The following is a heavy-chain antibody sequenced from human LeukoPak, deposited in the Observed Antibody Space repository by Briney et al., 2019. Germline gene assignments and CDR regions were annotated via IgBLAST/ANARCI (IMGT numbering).Heavy chain of an antibody. CDR3: ARAFSVTTDYFDY. J-gene: IGHJ4*02. CDR1: EFTFSNFW. CDR2: IKQDGSEK. V-gene: IGHV3-7*03. Sequence: GSLRLSCAASEFTFSNFWMSWLRQASGKGLEWVASIKQDGSEKYYVDSVRGRFTISRDNTKNSLYLQMNSLRAEDTAVYYCARAFSVTTDYFDYWGQGTLVTVSS. D-gene: IGHD4-11*01.